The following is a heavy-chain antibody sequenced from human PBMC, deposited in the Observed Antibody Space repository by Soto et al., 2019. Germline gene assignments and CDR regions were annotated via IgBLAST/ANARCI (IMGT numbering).Heavy chain of an antibody. V-gene: IGHV4-59*01. CDR2: IYYSGTT. D-gene: IGHD3-16*01. CDR1: GGSISSYY. Sequence: SETLSLTCTVSGGSISSYYWSWIRQPPGKGMEWIGNIYYSGTTNYNPSNKSRVTISIDTTKNQLSLKLTSVTTADTAVYYCARDRWGGYYYYGMDVWGQGTTVTVSS. J-gene: IGHJ6*02. CDR3: ARDRWGGYYYYGMDV.